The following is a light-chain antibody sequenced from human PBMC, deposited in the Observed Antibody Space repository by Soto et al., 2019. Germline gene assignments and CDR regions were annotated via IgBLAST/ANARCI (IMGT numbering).Light chain of an antibody. CDR2: EVS. J-gene: IGLJ1*01. Sequence: QSVLTQPASVSGFPGQSITISCTVTSSDVGDYNYVSWYQQHPGKAPKLMIYEVSNRPSGVSNRFSGSKSGNTASLTISGLQAEDEADYYCSSYTSSSDYVFGTGTKVTVL. CDR3: SSYTSSSDYV. CDR1: SSDVGDYNY. V-gene: IGLV2-14*01.